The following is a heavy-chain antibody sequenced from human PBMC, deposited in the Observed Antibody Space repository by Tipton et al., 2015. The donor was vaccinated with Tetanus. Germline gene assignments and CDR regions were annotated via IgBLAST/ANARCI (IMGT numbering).Heavy chain of an antibody. CDR3: ARPHSLGNYLY. J-gene: IGHJ4*02. CDR1: GDSISTSTYY. D-gene: IGHD1-7*01. Sequence: TLSLTCIVSGDSISTSTYYWGWIRQSPGKGLEWIGSTYHSGSTYYNPSLKSRVTISVDTSGNHFSLSLSSVTAADTAVYYCARPHSLGNYLYWGRGTLVTVSS. CDR2: TYHSGST. V-gene: IGHV4-39*01.